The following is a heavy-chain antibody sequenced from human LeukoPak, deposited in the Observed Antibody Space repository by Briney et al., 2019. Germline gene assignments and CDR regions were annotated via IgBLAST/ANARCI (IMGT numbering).Heavy chain of an antibody. J-gene: IGHJ5*02. Sequence: SETLSLTCAVYGGSFSGYYWSWIRQPPGKGLEWIGEINHSGSTNYNPSLESRVTISVDTSKNQFSLKLSSVTAADTAVYYCARGNTAMVPSMTWFDPWGQGTLVTVSS. CDR1: GGSFSGYY. CDR2: INHSGST. CDR3: ARGNTAMVPSMTWFDP. D-gene: IGHD5-18*01. V-gene: IGHV4-34*01.